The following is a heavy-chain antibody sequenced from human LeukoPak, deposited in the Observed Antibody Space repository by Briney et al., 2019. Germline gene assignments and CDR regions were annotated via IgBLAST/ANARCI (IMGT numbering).Heavy chain of an antibody. CDR3: AREMATNTQDYYYGMDV. J-gene: IGHJ6*02. CDR1: GGTFSSYA. CDR2: IIPILGIA. D-gene: IGHD5-24*01. V-gene: IGHV1-69*04. Sequence: SVKVSCKASGGTFSSYAISWVRQAPGQGLEWMGRIIPILGIANYAQKFQGRVTITADKSTSTAYMELSSLRSEDTAVYYCAREMATNTQDYYYGMDVWAKGPRSPSP.